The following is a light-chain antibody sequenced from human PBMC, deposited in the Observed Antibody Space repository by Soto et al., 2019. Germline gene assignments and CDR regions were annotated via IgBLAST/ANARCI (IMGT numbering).Light chain of an antibody. V-gene: IGLV2-14*01. J-gene: IGLJ2*01. Sequence: QSALTQPASVSGSPGQSITISCTGTSSDVGGYNSVSWYQQHPGKAPKFMIYDVSNRPSGVSNRFSGSKSCNTASLTISGLHAEDEADYYCSSYTSSSSWAFGGGTQLTVL. CDR1: SSDVGGYNS. CDR3: SSYTSSSSWA. CDR2: DVS.